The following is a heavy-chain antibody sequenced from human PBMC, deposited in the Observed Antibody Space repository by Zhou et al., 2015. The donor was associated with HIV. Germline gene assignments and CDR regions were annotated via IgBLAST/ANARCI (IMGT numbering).Heavy chain of an antibody. D-gene: IGHD3-3*01. CDR2: IIPIFGTA. Sequence: QVQLVQSGAEVKKPGSSVKVSCKASGGTFSSYAISWVRQAPGQGLEWMGGIIPIFGTANYAQKFQGRVTITADESTSTAYMELSSLRSEDTAVYYCARDRGDYDFRIFPRFDYWGQGTLVTVSS. CDR3: ARDRGDYDFRIFPRFDY. V-gene: IGHV1-69*01. CDR1: GGTFSSYA. J-gene: IGHJ4*02.